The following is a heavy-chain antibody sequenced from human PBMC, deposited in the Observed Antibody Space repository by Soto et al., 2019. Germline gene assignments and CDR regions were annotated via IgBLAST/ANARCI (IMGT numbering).Heavy chain of an antibody. CDR1: GGSISSGGYS. J-gene: IGHJ4*02. Sequence: SETLSLTCTVSGGSISSGGYSWSWIRQPPGKGLEWIGYIYHSGNTYYNPSLKSRVTISVDRSKSQFSLKLSSVTAADTAVYYCVRQGDTAIVPFDYWGQGTLVTVSS. CDR2: IYHSGNT. V-gene: IGHV4-30-2*01. CDR3: VRQGDTAIVPFDY. D-gene: IGHD5-18*01.